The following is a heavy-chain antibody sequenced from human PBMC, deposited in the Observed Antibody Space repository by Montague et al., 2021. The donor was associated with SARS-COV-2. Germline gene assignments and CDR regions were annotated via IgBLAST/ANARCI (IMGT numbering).Heavy chain of an antibody. CDR1: GDSVSSNIAT. CDR3: ARAYCGDDCYFYWYFDL. Sequence: CAISGDSVSSNIATWNWIRQSPSRGLEWLGRTYYRSKWYNDYAVSVKSRVIINPDTSNNRISLQLNSVTTEDTAVYYCARAYCGDDCYFYWYFDLWGRGTLVTVSS. D-gene: IGHD2-21*02. J-gene: IGHJ2*01. CDR2: TYYRSKWYN. V-gene: IGHV6-1*01.